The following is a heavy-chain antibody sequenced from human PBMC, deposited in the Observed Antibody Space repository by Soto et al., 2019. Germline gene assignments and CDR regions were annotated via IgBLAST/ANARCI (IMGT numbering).Heavy chain of an antibody. V-gene: IGHV3-30*18. D-gene: IGHD6-6*01. CDR2: VSYDGSNK. CDR1: GFIFDSYG. Sequence: GGSLRLSCAASGFIFDSYGMHWVRQAPGRGLEWVALVSYDGSNKYYADFVKGRFTISRDNSKNTLYLQMNSLRVEDTAVYYCVKEARNTAARRWIDGWGQGTLVTVS. CDR3: VKEARNTAARRWIDG. J-gene: IGHJ4*02.